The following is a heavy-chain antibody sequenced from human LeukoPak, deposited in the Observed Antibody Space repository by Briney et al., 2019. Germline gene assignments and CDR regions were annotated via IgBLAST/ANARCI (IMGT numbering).Heavy chain of an antibody. Sequence: ASVKVSCKASGYTFTGYYMHWVRQAPGQGLEWMGWINPNSGGTNYAQKFQGRVTMTRDTSISTAYMELSRLRSDDTAVYYCAAVPYYDFWSATYGGYMDVWGKGTTVTVSS. D-gene: IGHD3-3*01. CDR1: GYTFTGYY. CDR3: AAVPYYDFWSATYGGYMDV. J-gene: IGHJ6*03. V-gene: IGHV1-2*02. CDR2: INPNSGGT.